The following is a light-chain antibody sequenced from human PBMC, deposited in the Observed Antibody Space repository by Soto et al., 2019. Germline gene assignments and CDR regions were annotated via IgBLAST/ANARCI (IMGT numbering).Light chain of an antibody. CDR2: KAS. CDR3: QQYGTSPHT. J-gene: IGKJ2*01. V-gene: IGKV1-5*03. CDR1: QSISSW. Sequence: DIHMTQSPSTLSASVGDRVTITCRASQSISSWLAWYQQKPGKAPKVLIYKASGLQSGVPSRFSGSGSGTDFTLTISRLEPEDYAVYYCQQYGTSPHTFGQGTKLEIK.